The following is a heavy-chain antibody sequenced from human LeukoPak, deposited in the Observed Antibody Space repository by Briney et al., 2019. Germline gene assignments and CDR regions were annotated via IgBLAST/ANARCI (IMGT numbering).Heavy chain of an antibody. CDR3: ARARYDSSGYRFDY. V-gene: IGHV4-59*01. CDR1: GGSISSYY. J-gene: IGHJ4*02. CDR2: IYSSGST. Sequence: SETLSLTCTVSGGSISSYYWSWIRQPPGKGLEWIGYIYSSGSTNYNPSLKSRVTISVDTSKNQFSLKLSSVTAADTAVYYCARARYDSSGYRFDYWGQGTLVTVSS. D-gene: IGHD3-22*01.